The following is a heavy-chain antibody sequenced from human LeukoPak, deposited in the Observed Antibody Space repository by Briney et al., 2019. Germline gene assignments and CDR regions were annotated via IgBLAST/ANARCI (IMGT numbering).Heavy chain of an antibody. CDR1: GFTFSSYA. CDR3: AREGVRGSGSYYNVKDY. Sequence: PGGSLRLSCSASGFTFSSYAVSWVRQAPGKGLEWVSVINVSGAGTYYADSVKGRFTISRDNSKNTLYLQMNSLRAEDTAVYYCAREGVRGSGSYYNVKDYWGQGTLVTVAS. J-gene: IGHJ4*02. CDR2: INVSGAGT. V-gene: IGHV3-23*01. D-gene: IGHD3-10*01.